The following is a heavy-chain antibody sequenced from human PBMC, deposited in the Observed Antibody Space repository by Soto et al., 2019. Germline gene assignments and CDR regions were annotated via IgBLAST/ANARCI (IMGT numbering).Heavy chain of an antibody. Sequence: GRSLRLSCAASGFTFSNAWMNWVRQAPGKRLEWVGRIKSKTDGGTTDYAAPVKGRFTISRDDSKNTLYLQMNSLKTEDTAVYYCTSDDYYDSSGYYFVDAFDIWGQGTMVTVSS. CDR3: TSDDYYDSSGYYFVDAFDI. D-gene: IGHD3-22*01. CDR1: GFTFSNAW. V-gene: IGHV3-15*07. J-gene: IGHJ3*02. CDR2: IKSKTDGGTT.